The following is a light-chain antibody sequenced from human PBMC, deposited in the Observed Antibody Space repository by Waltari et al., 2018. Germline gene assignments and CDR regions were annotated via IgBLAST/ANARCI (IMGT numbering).Light chain of an antibody. CDR2: EVT. CDR1: SNDVGGYNF. Sequence: QSALSPPPSASGSPGQSVTISCTGTSNDVGGYNFVSWYQQHPGKAPKLMIFEVTKRPSGVPDRFAGSKSGNTASLTVSGLQAEDEADYYCTSYAGSNKAVFGGGTKLTVL. V-gene: IGLV2-8*01. J-gene: IGLJ2*01. CDR3: TSYAGSNKAV.